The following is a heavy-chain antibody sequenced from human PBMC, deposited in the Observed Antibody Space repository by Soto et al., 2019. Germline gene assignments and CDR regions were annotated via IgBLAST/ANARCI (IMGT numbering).Heavy chain of an antibody. V-gene: IGHV1-18*01. CDR2: ISSYNGNT. CDR3: AREKSIASAGYVDY. D-gene: IGHD6-13*01. Sequence: QVQLVQSGAEVKKPGASVKVSCKASGYIFTSYSISWVRQAPGQGLEWMGWISSYNGNTNYAQKLLGRVTMTTDPSTTTAYMELRSLRSDDTAVNYCAREKSIASAGYVDYWGQGALATVSS. CDR1: GYIFTSYS. J-gene: IGHJ4*02.